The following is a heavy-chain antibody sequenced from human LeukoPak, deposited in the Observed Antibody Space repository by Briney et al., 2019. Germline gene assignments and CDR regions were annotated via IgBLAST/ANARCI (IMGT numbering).Heavy chain of an antibody. CDR1: GYTFSDYD. J-gene: IGHJ6*03. D-gene: IGHD2-21*01. Sequence: ASVKVFCKASGYTFSDYDVNWVRQAPGQGLEWMVWMNPTSGDTGYAQKFQGRVTMTRSMSKNTAYMELSRLRSEDTAVYFCARVVMKAFYYYYMDVWGKGTTIIISS. CDR3: ARVVMKAFYYYYMDV. V-gene: IGHV1-8*01. CDR2: MNPTSGDT.